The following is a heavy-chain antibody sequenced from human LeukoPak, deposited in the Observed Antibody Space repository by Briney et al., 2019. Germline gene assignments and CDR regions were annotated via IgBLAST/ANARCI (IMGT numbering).Heavy chain of an antibody. J-gene: IGHJ4*02. CDR3: AKVSPYYYDSSGRTAFFDY. CDR2: ISWNSGSI. Sequence: PGGSLRLSCAASGFTFDDYAMHWVRQAPGKGLEWVSGISWNSGSIGYADSVKGRFTISRDNAKNSLYLQMNSLRAEDTALYYCAKVSPYYYDSSGRTAFFDYWGQGTLVTVSS. CDR1: GFTFDDYA. D-gene: IGHD3-22*01. V-gene: IGHV3-9*01.